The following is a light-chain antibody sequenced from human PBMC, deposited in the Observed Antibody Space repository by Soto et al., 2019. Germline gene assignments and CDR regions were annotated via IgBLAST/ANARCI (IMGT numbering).Light chain of an antibody. V-gene: IGLV2-8*01. Sequence: QSSPAQPTSTTWPPGPSVTIACTGSSTDVGGYNYVSWYQQHPGKAPIVIIYEVSKRPAAVPDRFSGSKSGSTASLTVSGLQAEDEADYYCSSYAVTNIFVFGSGTKVTV. CDR2: EVS. J-gene: IGLJ1*01. CDR1: STDVGGYNY. CDR3: SSYAVTNIFV.